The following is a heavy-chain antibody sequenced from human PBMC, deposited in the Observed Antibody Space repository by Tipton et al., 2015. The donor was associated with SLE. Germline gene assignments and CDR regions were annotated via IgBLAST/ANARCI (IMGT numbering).Heavy chain of an antibody. Sequence: TLSLTCTVSGGSISSGGYYWSWIRQPPGKGLEWIGYIYYSGSTNYNPSLKSRVTISVDTSKNQFSLKLSSVTAADTAVYYCARATKGYYFDYWGQGTLVTVSS. J-gene: IGHJ4*02. D-gene: IGHD2-8*01. CDR3: ARATKGYYFDY. CDR2: IYYSGST. V-gene: IGHV4-61*08. CDR1: GGSISSGGYY.